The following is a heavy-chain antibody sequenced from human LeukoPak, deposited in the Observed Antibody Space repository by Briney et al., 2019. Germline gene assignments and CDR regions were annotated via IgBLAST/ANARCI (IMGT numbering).Heavy chain of an antibody. CDR1: GFTFSSYE. CDR3: ARDRYDYVWGSYVFDY. D-gene: IGHD3-16*01. V-gene: IGHV3-48*03. J-gene: IGHJ4*02. CDR2: ISSSGSTL. Sequence: PGGSLRLSCAASGFTFSSYEMNWVRQAPGKGLEWVSYISSSGSTLYYADSVKGRFTISRDNAKNSLYLQMNSLRAEDTAVHYCARDRYDYVWGSYVFDYWGQGTLVTVSS.